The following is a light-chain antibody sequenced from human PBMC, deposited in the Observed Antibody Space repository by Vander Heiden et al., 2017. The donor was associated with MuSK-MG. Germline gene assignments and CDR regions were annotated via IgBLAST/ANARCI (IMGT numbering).Light chain of an antibody. Sequence: QSALTQPASVSGSPGQSITIPCTGTSSDGGGYNYVSWYQQHPGKAPKLMIYEVSNRPSGVSNRFSGSKSGNTASLTISGLQAEDEADYYSSSYTSSSTWVFGGGTKLTVL. CDR1: SSDGGGYNY. CDR2: EVS. CDR3: SSYTSSSTWV. J-gene: IGLJ3*02. V-gene: IGLV2-14*01.